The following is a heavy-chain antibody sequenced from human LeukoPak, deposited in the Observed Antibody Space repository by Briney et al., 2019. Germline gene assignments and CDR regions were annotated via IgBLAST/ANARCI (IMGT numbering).Heavy chain of an antibody. CDR3: AVEVRESVSLINGDC. Sequence: SETLSLTCTVSGGSISSYYWSWIRQPAGKGLEWIGRIYTSGSTNYNPSLKSRVTISVDTSKNQFSLKLSSVTAADTAVYYCAVEVRESVSLINGDCWGQGTLVTVSS. CDR2: IYTSGST. V-gene: IGHV4-4*07. D-gene: IGHD3-10*01. J-gene: IGHJ4*02. CDR1: GGSISSYY.